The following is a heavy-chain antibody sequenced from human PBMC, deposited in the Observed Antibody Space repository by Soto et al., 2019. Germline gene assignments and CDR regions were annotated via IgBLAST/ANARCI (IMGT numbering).Heavy chain of an antibody. CDR1: GYSFTIYW. J-gene: IGHJ4*01. CDR3: ARNDYNGNSIDY. D-gene: IGHD4-4*01. CDR2: IYPGDSDT. V-gene: IGHV5-51*01. Sequence: GESQKICCKGSGYSFTIYWICLVRQMPGKGLEWMGIIYPGDSDTRYSPSFQGQVTISADKSINTAYLQWNSLKTSDTAIYYCARNDYNGNSIDYWGHGTLVNVS.